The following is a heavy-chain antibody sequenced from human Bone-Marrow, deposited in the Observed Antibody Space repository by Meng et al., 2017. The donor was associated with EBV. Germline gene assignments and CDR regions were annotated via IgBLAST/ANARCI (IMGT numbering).Heavy chain of an antibody. D-gene: IGHD3-10*01. CDR3: ASESGRGFTPDY. CDR1: GGTFRSDA. CDR2: LIPLSDAP. J-gene: IGHJ4*02. Sequence: QGRVGGCGAEVKKPGSSGKVSCKTSGGTFRSDAISWVRQAPGQGLEWMGGLIPLSDAPHYAQKFQGRVTITADESTSTHYLDLSGLRAEDTAVYYCASESGRGFTPDYWGQGTLVTVSS. V-gene: IGHV1-69*01.